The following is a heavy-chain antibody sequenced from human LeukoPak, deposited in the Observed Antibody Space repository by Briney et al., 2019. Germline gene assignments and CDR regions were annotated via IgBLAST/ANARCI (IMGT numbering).Heavy chain of an antibody. CDR2: IYTSGST. V-gene: IGHV4-61*02. Sequence: PSQTLSLTCTVSGGSISSGSYYWSWIRQPAGKGLEWIGRIYTSGSTNYNPSLKSRVTISVDTSKNQFSLKLSSVTAADTAVYYCARGGSGWYKYFDYWGQGTLVTVSS. J-gene: IGHJ4*02. CDR3: ARGGSGWYKYFDY. D-gene: IGHD6-19*01. CDR1: GGSISSGSYY.